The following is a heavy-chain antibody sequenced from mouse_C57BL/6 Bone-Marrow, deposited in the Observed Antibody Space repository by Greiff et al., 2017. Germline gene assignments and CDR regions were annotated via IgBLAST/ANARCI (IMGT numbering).Heavy chain of an antibody. D-gene: IGHD2-5*01. CDR3: ARPYYSNYWYFDV. Sequence: VQLQQPGAELVKPGASVKMSCKASGYTFTSYWITWVKQRPGQGLEWIGDIYPGSGSTNYNEKFKSKATLTVDTSSSPAYMQLSSLTSEDSAVYCCARPYYSNYWYFDVWGTGTTVTVSS. CDR1: GYTFTSYW. J-gene: IGHJ1*03. V-gene: IGHV1-55*01. CDR2: IYPGSGST.